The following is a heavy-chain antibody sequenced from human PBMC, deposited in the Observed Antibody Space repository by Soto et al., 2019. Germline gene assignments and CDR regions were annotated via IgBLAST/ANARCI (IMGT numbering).Heavy chain of an antibody. Sequence: QVQLVESGGGVVQPGRSLRLSCSASGFTFNNYAMHWVRQAPGKGLEWVAVIWYDGNNRYYADSVKGRFTISRDNSKNTLYLQMSTLRVEDTAMYYCARAAAVATAGKRFYYYYGMDVWGQGTTVIVSS. CDR1: GFTFNNYA. J-gene: IGHJ6*02. V-gene: IGHV3-33*01. CDR2: IWYDGNNR. D-gene: IGHD6-13*01. CDR3: ARAAAVATAGKRFYYYYGMDV.